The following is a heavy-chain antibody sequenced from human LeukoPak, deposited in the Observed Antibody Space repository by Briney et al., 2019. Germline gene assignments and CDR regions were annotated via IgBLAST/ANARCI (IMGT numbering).Heavy chain of an antibody. CDR3: ARDNRAYDSSGYYYWLGVEGHDAFDI. CDR2: INSDGSST. D-gene: IGHD3-22*01. V-gene: IGHV3-74*01. CDR1: GFTFSSYW. Sequence: GESLKISCAASGFTFSSYWMHWVRQAPGKGLVWVSRINSDGSSTSYADSVKGRFTISRDNAKNTLYLQMNSLRAEDTAVYYCARDNRAYDSSGYYYWLGVEGHDAFDIWGQGTMVTVSS. J-gene: IGHJ3*02.